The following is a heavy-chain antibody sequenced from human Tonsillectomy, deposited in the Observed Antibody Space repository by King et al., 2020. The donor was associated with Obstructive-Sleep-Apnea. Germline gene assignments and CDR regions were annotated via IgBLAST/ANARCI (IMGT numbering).Heavy chain of an antibody. J-gene: IGHJ4*02. D-gene: IGHD1-26*01. CDR2: INPSGGST. CDR1: GYTFTSYY. CDR3: ARGATPWGLLGRHLDY. V-gene: IGHV1-46*01. Sequence: QLVQSGAEVKKPGASAKVSCKASGYTFTSYYMHWVRQAPGQGLEWMGIINPSGGSTSYAQKFQGRVTMTRDTSTSTVYMELSSLRSEDTAVYYCARGATPWGLLGRHLDYWGQGTLVTVSS.